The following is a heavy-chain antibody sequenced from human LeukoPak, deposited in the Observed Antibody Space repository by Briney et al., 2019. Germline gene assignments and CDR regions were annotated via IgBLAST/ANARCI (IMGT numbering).Heavy chain of an antibody. J-gene: IGHJ4*02. CDR2: VFYKGNI. Sequence: SETLSLTCSVPGGSINTYYWSWIRQSPGKGLNWIGYVFYKGNIDYNPSLKSRVTMSLDSPKNQVSLSVTSMTAADTAVYYCAAGAPKFLHLVGWGQGTLVTVSS. V-gene: IGHV4-59*03. CDR3: AAGAPKFLHLVG. CDR1: GGSINTYY. D-gene: IGHD3-3*02.